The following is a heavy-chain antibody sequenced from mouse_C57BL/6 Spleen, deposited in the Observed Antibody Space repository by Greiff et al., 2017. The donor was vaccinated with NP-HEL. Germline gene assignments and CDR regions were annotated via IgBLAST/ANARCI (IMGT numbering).Heavy chain of an antibody. V-gene: IGHV1-52*01. CDR2: IDPSDSET. J-gene: IGHJ2*01. CDR1: GYTFTSYW. Sequence: QVQLKQPGAELVRPGSSVKLSCKASGYTFTSYWMHWVKQRPIQGLEWIGNIDPSDSETHYNQKFKDKATLTVDKSSSTAYMQLSSLTSEDSAVYYCARGRDSSGLYYFDYWGQGTTLTVSS. CDR3: ARGRDSSGLYYFDY. D-gene: IGHD3-2*02.